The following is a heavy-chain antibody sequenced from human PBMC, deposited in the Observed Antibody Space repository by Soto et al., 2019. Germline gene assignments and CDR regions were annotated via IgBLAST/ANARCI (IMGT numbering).Heavy chain of an antibody. CDR3: ARESEDLTSNFDY. CDR1: GFTFTRYS. Sequence: SLRLSCAASGFTFTRYSMNWVRQAPGKGLEWVSSISSTTNYIYYADSMKGRFTVSRDNAKNSVYLEMNSPSAEDTAVYYCARESEDLTSNFDYWGQGTLVTVSS. CDR2: ISSTTNYI. J-gene: IGHJ4*02. V-gene: IGHV3-21*01.